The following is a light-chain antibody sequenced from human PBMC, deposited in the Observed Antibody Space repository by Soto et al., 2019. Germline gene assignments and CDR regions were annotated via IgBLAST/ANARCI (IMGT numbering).Light chain of an antibody. CDR2: GSS. CDR1: QSVSGSY. J-gene: IGKJ2*01. Sequence: EIVLTQSPGTLSLSPGERATLSCRASQSVSGSYLAWYQQKPGQSPRLLIYGSSDRATGIPDRFSGSGSGTHFTLTISRVEPEDFAVYYCQQYGSSPPYTFGQGTKLEIK. CDR3: QQYGSSPPYT. V-gene: IGKV3-20*01.